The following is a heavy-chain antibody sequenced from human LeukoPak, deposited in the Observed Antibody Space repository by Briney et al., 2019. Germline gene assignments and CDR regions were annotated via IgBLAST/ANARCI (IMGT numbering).Heavy chain of an antibody. D-gene: IGHD2-15*01. CDR2: IIPIFGTA. Sequence: SVKVSCKASGGIFSSYAISWVRQVPGQGLEWMGGIIPIFGTANYAQKFHGRVTITADKSTSTAYMELSSLRSEDTAVYYCARVTGYVIEDNFDYWGQGTLVTVSS. CDR1: GGIFSSYA. CDR3: ARVTGYVIEDNFDY. V-gene: IGHV1-69*06. J-gene: IGHJ4*02.